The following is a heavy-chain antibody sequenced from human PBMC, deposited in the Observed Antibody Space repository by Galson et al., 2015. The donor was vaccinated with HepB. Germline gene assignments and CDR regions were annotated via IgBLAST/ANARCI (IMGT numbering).Heavy chain of an antibody. Sequence: SVKVSCKASGYTFTGYYMHWVRQAPGQGLEWMGWINPNSGGTNYAQKFQGRVTMTRDTSISTAYMELSRLRSDDTAVYCCARGLLPDYSNNGWFDPWGQGTLVTVSS. V-gene: IGHV1-2*02. D-gene: IGHD4-11*01. CDR2: INPNSGGT. CDR3: ARGLLPDYSNNGWFDP. CDR1: GYTFTGYY. J-gene: IGHJ5*02.